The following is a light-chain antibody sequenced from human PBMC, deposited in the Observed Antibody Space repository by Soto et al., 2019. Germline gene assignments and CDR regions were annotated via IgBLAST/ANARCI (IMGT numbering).Light chain of an antibody. CDR1: QSVSSN. CDR3: QQYSNWPLT. Sequence: EIVMTQSPATLSVSPGEGATLSCRASQSVSSNLAWYQQKPGQAPRLLILGASTRATGIPARFSGSGSGTEFSLTISALQSEDFAIYYCQQYSNWPLTFGGGTTVGIK. CDR2: GAS. V-gene: IGKV3-15*01. J-gene: IGKJ4*01.